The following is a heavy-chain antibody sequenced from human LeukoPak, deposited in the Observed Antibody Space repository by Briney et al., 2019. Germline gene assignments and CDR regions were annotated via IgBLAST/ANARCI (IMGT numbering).Heavy chain of an antibody. V-gene: IGHV4-59*01. CDR1: GGSISSYY. D-gene: IGHD3-10*01. CDR2: IYYSGST. Sequence: SSETLSLTCTVSGGSISSYYWSWIRQPPGKGLEWIGYIYYSGSTNYNPSLKSRVTISVDTPKNQFSLKLSSVTAADTAVYYCARTYYYGSGSYYVPTYYFDYWGQGTLVTVSS. CDR3: ARTYYYGSGSYYVPTYYFDY. J-gene: IGHJ4*02.